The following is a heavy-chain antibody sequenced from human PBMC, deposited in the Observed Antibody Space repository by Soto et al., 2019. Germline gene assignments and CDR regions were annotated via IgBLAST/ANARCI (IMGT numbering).Heavy chain of an antibody. CDR3: ARGFWNYYDSSGYYTTDY. Sequence: GGSLRLSCAASGFTFSSYGMHWVRQAPGKGLEWVAVIWYDGSNKYYADSVKGRFTISRDNSKNTLYLQMNSLRAEDTAVYYCARGFWNYYDSSGYYTTDYWGQGTLVTVSS. CDR2: IWYDGSNK. CDR1: GFTFSSYG. D-gene: IGHD3-22*01. V-gene: IGHV3-33*01. J-gene: IGHJ4*02.